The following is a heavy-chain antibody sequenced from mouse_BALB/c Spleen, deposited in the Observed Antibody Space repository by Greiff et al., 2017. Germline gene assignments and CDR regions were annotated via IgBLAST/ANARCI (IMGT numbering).Heavy chain of an antibody. Sequence: VQLQESGAELARPGASVKLSCKASGYTFTSYWMQWVKQRPGQGLEWIGAIYPGDGDTRYTQKFKGKATLTADKSSSTAYMQLSSLASEDSAVYYCARRVRGDYWGQGTTLTVSS. V-gene: IGHV1-87*01. CDR1: GYTFTSYW. D-gene: IGHD2-14*01. J-gene: IGHJ2*01. CDR2: IYPGDGDT. CDR3: ARRVRGDY.